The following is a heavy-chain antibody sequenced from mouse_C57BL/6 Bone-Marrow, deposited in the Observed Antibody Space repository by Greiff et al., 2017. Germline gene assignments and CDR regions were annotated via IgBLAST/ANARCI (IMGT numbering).Heavy chain of an antibody. Sequence: EVKVVESGEGLVKPGGSLKLSCAASGFTFSSYAMSWVRQTPEKRLEWVAYISSGGDYIYYADTVKGRFTISRDNARDTLYLQMSSLKSEDTAMYYCTSGALRGFAYWGQGTLVTVAA. CDR1: GFTFSSYA. D-gene: IGHD1-1*01. CDR2: ISSGGDYI. V-gene: IGHV5-9-1*02. J-gene: IGHJ3*01. CDR3: TSGALRGFAY.